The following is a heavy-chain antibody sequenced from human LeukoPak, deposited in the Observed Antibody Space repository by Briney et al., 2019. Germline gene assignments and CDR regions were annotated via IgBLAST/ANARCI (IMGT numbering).Heavy chain of an antibody. D-gene: IGHD2-21*01. V-gene: IGHV1-2*02. J-gene: IGHJ4*02. CDR1: GYTFAGYY. CDR2: IKPNSGGT. CDR3: ARDRGATALMIALPDY. Sequence: ASVKVSCKASGYTFAGYYVHWVRQAPGQGLEWMGWIKPNSGGTQYAQRFRGRVTMTRDTSITTAYMELTGLRSDDTAVYYCARDRGATALMIALPDYWGQGTLVTVSS.